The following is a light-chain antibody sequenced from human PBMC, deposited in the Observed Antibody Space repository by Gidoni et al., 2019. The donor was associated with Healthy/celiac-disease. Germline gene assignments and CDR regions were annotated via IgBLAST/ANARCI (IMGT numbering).Light chain of an antibody. V-gene: IGKV4-1*01. J-gene: IGKJ5*01. CDR2: WAS. CDR1: QSVLYSANNKNY. CDR3: QQYYSTPIT. Sequence: IVMTQYPDSLAVSLGERATINCKSSQSVLYSANNKNYLAWYQQTPGQPPKLLIYWASTRESGVPDRFIGSGSGTDFTLTISSLQAEDVAVYYCQQYYSTPITFGQGTRLEIK.